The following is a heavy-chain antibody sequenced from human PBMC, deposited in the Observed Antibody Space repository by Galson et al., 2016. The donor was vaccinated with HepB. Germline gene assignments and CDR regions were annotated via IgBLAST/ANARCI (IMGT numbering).Heavy chain of an antibody. CDR2: SFDSGNS. J-gene: IGHJ4*02. D-gene: IGHD3-3*01. CDR3: ARLGDFWINYRYYFDY. Sequence: SETLSLTCAVSGGSISSRSYYWGWIRQPPGKGLEWIGSSFDSGNSYFNPSLTNRLTIFVDTSKNQFSLRLTSVTAADTAVYYCARLGDFWINYRYYFDYWGQGTLVTVSS. V-gene: IGHV4-39*01. CDR1: GGSISSRSYY.